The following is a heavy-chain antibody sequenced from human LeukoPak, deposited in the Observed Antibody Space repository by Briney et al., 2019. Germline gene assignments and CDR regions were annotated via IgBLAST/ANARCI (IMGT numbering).Heavy chain of an antibody. CDR2: ISGSGGST. D-gene: IGHD4-17*01. CDR3: ANLAGGDYVNFDY. Sequence: GGSLRLSCAASGFTFSSYAMSWVRQAPGKGLEWVSAISGSGGSTYYADSVKGRFTISRDNSKNTLYLQMNGLRAEDTAVYYCANLAGGDYVNFDYWGQGTLVTVSS. J-gene: IGHJ4*02. CDR1: GFTFSSYA. V-gene: IGHV3-23*01.